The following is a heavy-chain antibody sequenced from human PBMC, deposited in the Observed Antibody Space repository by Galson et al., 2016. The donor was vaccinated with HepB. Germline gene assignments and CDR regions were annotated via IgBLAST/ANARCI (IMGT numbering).Heavy chain of an antibody. V-gene: IGHV3-23*01. CDR2: GYGGGGGP. J-gene: IGHJ4*02. CDR3: ARCERYGSGWYGKNDY. Sequence: SLRLSCAATGFTFSNAWMTWVRLAPGKGLEWVSAGYGGGGGPHYADSVKGRFTMSRDISRNTLYLQMNSLRAEDTAVYYCARCERYGSGWYGKNDYWGQGTLVTVSS. D-gene: IGHD6-13*01. CDR1: GFTFSNAW.